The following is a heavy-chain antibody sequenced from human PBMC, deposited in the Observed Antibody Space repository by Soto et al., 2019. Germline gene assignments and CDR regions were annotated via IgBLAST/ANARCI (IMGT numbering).Heavy chain of an antibody. CDR2: SSPDGST. V-gene: IGHV3-74*03. Sequence: GGSLRLSCAASGFSLRSQWMHCIRQTPGKGLEWVSRSSPDGSTMYADSVKGRFTISRDNAKNTVYLQMNSLRVEDTAMYYCSVSIFGVVQYWGQGTMVTVSS. CDR3: SVSIFGVVQY. CDR1: GFSLRSQW. J-gene: IGHJ4*02. D-gene: IGHD3-3*01.